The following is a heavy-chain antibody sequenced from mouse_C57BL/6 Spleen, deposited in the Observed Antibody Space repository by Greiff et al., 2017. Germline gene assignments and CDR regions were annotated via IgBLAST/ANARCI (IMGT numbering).Heavy chain of an antibody. CDR3: AREGTAQATRSY. CDR1: GYSITSGYY. V-gene: IGHV3-6*01. CDR2: ISYDGSN. J-gene: IGHJ3*01. Sequence: ESGPGLVKPSQSLSLTCSVTGYSITSGYYWNWIRQFPGNKLEWMGYISYDGSNNYNPSLKNRISITRDTSKNQFFLKLNSVTTEDTATYYCAREGTAQATRSYWGQGTLVTVSA. D-gene: IGHD3-2*02.